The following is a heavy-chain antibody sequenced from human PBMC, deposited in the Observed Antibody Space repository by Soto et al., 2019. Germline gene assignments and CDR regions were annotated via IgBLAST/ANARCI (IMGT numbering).Heavy chain of an antibody. Sequence: PSETLSLTCTVSGGSISGYYWSWIRQPPGKGLEWIGNVYYSGGAKYNPSVKRRVSISVDTSKNQFSLNRSSVTAADTAVYYCTRDGDGRMTTNPYYYYGMDVWGPGITVTVSS. CDR3: TRDGDGRMTTNPYYYYGMDV. D-gene: IGHD2-21*02. J-gene: IGHJ6*02. CDR2: VYYSGGA. V-gene: IGHV4-59*01. CDR1: GGSISGYY.